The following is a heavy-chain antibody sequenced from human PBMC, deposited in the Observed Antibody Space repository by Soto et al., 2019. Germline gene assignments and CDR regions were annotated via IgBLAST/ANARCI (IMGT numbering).Heavy chain of an antibody. V-gene: IGHV4-59*08. D-gene: IGHD3-3*01. Sequence: PSETLSLTCTFSGGSIXSYYWSLIRQPPGKGLEWIGYIYYSGGTNYNPSLKSRVTISVDTSKNQFSLKLSSVTAADTAVYYCARQRASPYYDFWSGYLDAFDIWGQGTMVTVSS. CDR3: ARQRASPYYDFWSGYLDAFDI. J-gene: IGHJ3*02. CDR1: GGSIXSYY. CDR2: IYYSGGT.